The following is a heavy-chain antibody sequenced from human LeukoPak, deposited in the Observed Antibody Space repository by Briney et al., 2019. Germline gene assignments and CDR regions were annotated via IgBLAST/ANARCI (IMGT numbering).Heavy chain of an antibody. CDR2: ISSSGSTI. D-gene: IGHD3-10*01. V-gene: IGHV3-48*03. J-gene: IGHJ4*02. CDR1: GFTFSSYE. CDR3: ASGLLWFGELSYYFDY. Sequence: GGSLRLSCAASGFTFSSYEMNWVRQAPGKGLEWVSYISSSGSTIYYADSVKGRFTISRDNAKNSLYLQMNSLRAEDTAVYYCASGLLWFGELSYYFDYWGQGTLVTVSS.